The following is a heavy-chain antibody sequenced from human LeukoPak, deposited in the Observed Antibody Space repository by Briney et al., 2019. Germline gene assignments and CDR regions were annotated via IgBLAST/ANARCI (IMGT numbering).Heavy chain of an antibody. J-gene: IGHJ3*02. Sequence: SETLSLTCTVSGYSISSGYYWGWIRQPPGKGLEWIGSIYHSGSTYYNPSLKSRVTISVDTSKNPFSLKLSSVTAADTAVYYCARGYYDSSGYFLHAFDIWGPGTMVTVSS. CDR3: ARGYYDSSGYFLHAFDI. CDR2: IYHSGST. CDR1: GYSISSGYY. V-gene: IGHV4-38-2*02. D-gene: IGHD3-22*01.